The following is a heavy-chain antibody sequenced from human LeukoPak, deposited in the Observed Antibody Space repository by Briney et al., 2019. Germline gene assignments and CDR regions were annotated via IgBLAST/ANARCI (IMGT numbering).Heavy chain of an antibody. CDR1: GFTITSWS. D-gene: IGHD6-19*01. V-gene: IGHV3-21*05. Sequence: TGGSLRLSCAVSGFTITSWSMNWVRQAPGKGLEWLSYVSSGSSPIYYADSVKGRFTISRDNAKNSLYLQMNSLRAEDTAVYYCARSSGFDPWGQGTLVTVSS. J-gene: IGHJ5*02. CDR3: ARSSGFDP. CDR2: VSSGSSPI.